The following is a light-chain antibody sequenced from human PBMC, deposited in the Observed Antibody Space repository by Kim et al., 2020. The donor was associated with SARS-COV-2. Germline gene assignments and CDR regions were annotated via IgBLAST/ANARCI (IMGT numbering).Light chain of an antibody. CDR3: GADHGSGSNFVYV. J-gene: IGLJ1*01. V-gene: IGLV9-49*01. CDR2: VGTGGIVG. Sequence: CPLRRGYSNYKGDWYQQGPGKGPRFVMRVGTGGIVGSKGDGIPDRFSVLGSGLNRYLTIKNIQEEDESDYHCGADHGSGSNFVYVFGTGTKVTVL. CDR1: RGYSNYK.